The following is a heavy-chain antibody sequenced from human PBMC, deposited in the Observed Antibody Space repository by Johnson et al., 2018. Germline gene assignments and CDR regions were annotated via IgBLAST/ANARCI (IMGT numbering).Heavy chain of an antibody. V-gene: IGHV3-30*18. D-gene: IGHD3-3*01. Sequence: QVQLVQCGGGVVQPGRSLRLSCAASGFTFSSYGMHWVRQAPGKGLEWVAVISYDGSNKYYADSVKGRFTISRDNSKNTLYLQMNSLRAEDTAVYYCAKYEWSDAFDIWGQGTMVTVAS. CDR2: ISYDGSNK. CDR1: GFTFSSYG. CDR3: AKYEWSDAFDI. J-gene: IGHJ3*02.